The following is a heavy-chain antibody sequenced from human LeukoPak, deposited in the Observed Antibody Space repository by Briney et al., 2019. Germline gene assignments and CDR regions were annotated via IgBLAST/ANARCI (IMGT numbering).Heavy chain of an antibody. V-gene: IGHV4-39*07. CDR3: ARDQTGVVVSFDS. CDR2: IYYSGST. J-gene: IGHJ4*02. D-gene: IGHD3-22*01. Sequence: SETLSLTCTVSGGSISSSDYYWGWIRQPPGKGLEWIGSIYYSGSTYFNPSLKSRVTISLDTSKNQFSLKLTSVTAADTAMYYCARDQTGVVVSFDSWGQGTLVTVSS. CDR1: GGSISSSDYY.